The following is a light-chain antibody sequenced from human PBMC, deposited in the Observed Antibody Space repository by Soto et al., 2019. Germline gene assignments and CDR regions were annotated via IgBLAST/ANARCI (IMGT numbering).Light chain of an antibody. CDR2: NNS. CDR1: SSNIGKNT. J-gene: IGLJ2*01. CDR3: AAWEDSLNGLL. V-gene: IGLV1-44*01. Sequence: QSVLTQPPSASGTPGQSVTISCSGSSSNIGKNTVHWYQKLPRTAPKLLIKNNSQRPSGVPDRFSGSKSGTSASLVISGLQSEDEADYYCAAWEDSLNGLLFGGGTKLTVL.